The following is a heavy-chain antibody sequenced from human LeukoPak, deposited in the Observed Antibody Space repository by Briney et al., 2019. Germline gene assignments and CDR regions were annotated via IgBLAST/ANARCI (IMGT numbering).Heavy chain of an antibody. Sequence: GGSLRLSCADSGITFTRDWMSWVLQAPAKELEWVATIKHDLSEKYYGDSVKGRFTVSRDNPKNSLFLQMNSLRVEDTALYFCAKWDFFGDYFSFDPRGQGTWVTVSS. CDR1: GITFTRDW. V-gene: IGHV3-7*01. CDR2: IKHDLSEK. J-gene: IGHJ5*02. CDR3: AKWDFFGDYFSFDP. D-gene: IGHD1-26*01.